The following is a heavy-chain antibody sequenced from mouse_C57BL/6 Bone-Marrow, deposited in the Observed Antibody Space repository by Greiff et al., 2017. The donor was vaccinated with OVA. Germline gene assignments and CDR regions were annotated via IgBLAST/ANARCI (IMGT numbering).Heavy chain of an antibody. J-gene: IGHJ4*01. V-gene: IGHV2-4*01. CDR1: GFSLTSYG. D-gene: IGHD1-1*01. CDR2: IWSGGST. Sequence: QVQLQQSGPGLVQPSQSLSITCTVSGFSLTSYGVHWVRQPPGKGLEWLGVIWSGGSTDYNAAFISRLSISKDNSKSQVFFKMNSLQADDTAIYYCAKGPITTVVDYYAMDYWGQGTSVTVSS. CDR3: AKGPITTVVDYYAMDY.